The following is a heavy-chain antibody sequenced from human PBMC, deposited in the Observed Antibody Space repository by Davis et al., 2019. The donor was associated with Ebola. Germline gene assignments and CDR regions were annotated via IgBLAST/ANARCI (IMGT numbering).Heavy chain of an antibody. CDR3: TTFDILTAYVPYAMDV. J-gene: IGHJ6*02. CDR1: GYSFSDYY. CDR2: VDPKAGKT. V-gene: IGHV1-69-2*01. D-gene: IGHD3-9*01. Sequence: AASVKVSCKGSGYSFSDYYIHWVQGAPGKGLEWVGLVDPKAGKTVYAEKFQDRVTITADRSTDTVYMELSSLRFEDAAVYYCTTFDILTAYVPYAMDVWGQGTTVTVS.